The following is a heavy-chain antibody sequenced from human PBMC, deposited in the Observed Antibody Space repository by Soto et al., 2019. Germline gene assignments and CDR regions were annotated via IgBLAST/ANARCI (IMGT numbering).Heavy chain of an antibody. V-gene: IGHV1-3*01. J-gene: IGHJ5*02. D-gene: IGHD2-2*01. CDR1: GYTFTSYA. CDR3: ARDLDMWGYCSSTSCNYIWFDP. Sequence: ASVKVSCKASGYTFTSYAMHWVRQAPGQRLEWMGWINAGNGNTKYSQKFQGRVTITRDTSASTAYMELSSLRSEDTAVYYCARDLDMWGYCSSTSCNYIWFDPWGQGTLVTVSS. CDR2: INAGNGNT.